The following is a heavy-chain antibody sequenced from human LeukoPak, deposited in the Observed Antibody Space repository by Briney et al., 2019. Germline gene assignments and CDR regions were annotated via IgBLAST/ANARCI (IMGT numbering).Heavy chain of an antibody. CDR2: IWYDGSNK. J-gene: IGHJ4*02. CDR3: ARGPYYYDSSGPFLDY. V-gene: IGHV3-33*08. D-gene: IGHD3-22*01. CDR1: GFTFSSYA. Sequence: PGRSLRLSCAASGFTFSSYAMHWVRQAPGKGLEWVAVIWYDGSNKYYADSVKGRFTISRDNSKNTLYLQMNSLRAEDTAVYYCARGPYYYDSSGPFLDYWGQGTLVTVSS.